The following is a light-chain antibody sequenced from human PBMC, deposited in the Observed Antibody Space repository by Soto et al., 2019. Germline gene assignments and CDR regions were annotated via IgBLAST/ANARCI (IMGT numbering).Light chain of an antibody. V-gene: IGLV1-51*01. CDR1: SSNIGGNS. CDR3: GSWDSSMSAYV. Sequence: QSALTQPPSVSAAPGQKVTISCSGSSSNIGGNSVSWYQQLPGTAPKRLIYDDNKRPSGIPDRFSGSKSGTSATLGITGFQTGDEADYYCGSWDSSMSAYVFGTGTKGTVL. CDR2: DDN. J-gene: IGLJ1*01.